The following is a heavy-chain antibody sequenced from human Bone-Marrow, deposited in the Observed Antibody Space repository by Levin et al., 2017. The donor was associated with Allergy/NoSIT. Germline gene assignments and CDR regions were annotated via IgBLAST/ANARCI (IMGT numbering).Heavy chain of an antibody. CDR2: IYSGSNT. D-gene: IGHD4-17*01. CDR1: GFTVSSNY. CDR3: ARDLHHYGYDMDV. V-gene: IGHV3-53*01. J-gene: IGHJ6*02. Sequence: GESLKISCAASGFTVSSNYMSWVRQAPGKGLEWISVIYSGSNTYYADSVKGRFTISRDISKNTVYLQMNSLRAEDTAVYYCARDLHHYGYDMDVWGQGTTVTVSS.